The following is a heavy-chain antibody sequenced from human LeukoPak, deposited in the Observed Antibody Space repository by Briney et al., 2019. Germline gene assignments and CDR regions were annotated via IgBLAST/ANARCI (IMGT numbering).Heavy chain of an antibody. CDR3: ARDSSPDWYFDL. J-gene: IGHJ2*01. Sequence: PSETLSLTCTVSGGSISSYYWSWIRQPPGKGLEWIGYIYYSGSTNYNPSLKSRVTISVDTSKNQFSLKLSSVTAADTAVYYCARDSSPDWYFDLWGRGTLVTVSS. CDR1: GGSISSYY. V-gene: IGHV4-59*01. CDR2: IYYSGST.